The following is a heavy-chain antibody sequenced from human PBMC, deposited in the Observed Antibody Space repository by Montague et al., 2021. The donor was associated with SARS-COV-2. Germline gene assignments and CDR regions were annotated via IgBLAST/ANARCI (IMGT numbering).Heavy chain of an antibody. V-gene: IGHV3-33*01. CDR2: IWYDGGNK. CDR1: GFTFSSYG. J-gene: IGHJ6*02. D-gene: IGHD3-10*01. Sequence: FLRLSCAASGFTFSSYGMHWVRQAPGKGLEWVAVIWYDGGNKYYADSVKGRFTISRDNSKNTLYLQMNSLRAEDTAVYYCARVLSYYGMDVWGQGTTVTVSS. CDR3: ARVLSYYGMDV.